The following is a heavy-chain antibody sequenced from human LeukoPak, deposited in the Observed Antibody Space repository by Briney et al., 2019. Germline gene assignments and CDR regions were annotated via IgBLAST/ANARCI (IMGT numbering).Heavy chain of an antibody. D-gene: IGHD3-22*01. CDR2: IIPILGIA. V-gene: IGHV1-69*02. J-gene: IGHJ4*02. Sequence: SVKVSCKASGGTFSSYTISWVRQAPGQGLEWMGRIIPILGIANYAQKFQGRVTITADKPTSTAYMELSSLRSEDTAVYYCARSYYYDSSGYFDYWGQGTLVTVSS. CDR3: ARSYYYDSSGYFDY. CDR1: GGTFSSYT.